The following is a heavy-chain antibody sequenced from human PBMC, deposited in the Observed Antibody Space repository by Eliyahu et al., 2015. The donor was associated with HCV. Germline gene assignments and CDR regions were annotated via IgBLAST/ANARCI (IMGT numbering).Heavy chain of an antibody. D-gene: IGHD1-26*01. CDR3: ARDRSGSYYSGWFDP. CDR2: IIPIFGTA. Sequence: EVKKPGSSVKVSCKASGGTFSSYAISWVRQAPGQGLEWMGGIIPIFGTANYAQKFQGRVTITTADESTSTALHGAEQPEIGGPGRVYCARDRSGSYYSGWFDPWGQGTLVTVSS. V-gene: IGHV1-69*01. J-gene: IGHJ5*02. CDR1: GGTFSSYA.